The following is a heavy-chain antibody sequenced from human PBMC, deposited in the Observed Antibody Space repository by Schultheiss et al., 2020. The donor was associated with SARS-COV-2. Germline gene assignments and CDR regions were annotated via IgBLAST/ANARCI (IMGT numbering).Heavy chain of an antibody. D-gene: IGHD6-13*01. CDR2: VNHSGNT. CDR1: GGSFSGYF. J-gene: IGHJ4*02. Sequence: SETLSLTCAVYGGSFSGYFWTWIRQSPGKGLEWIGEVNHSGNTNYNPSLKSRVTISVDTSKHQFSLRLRSATAADTAVFYCARDFGKYSSSWGSFDYWGQGTVVTVSS. CDR3: ARDFGKYSSSWGSFDY. V-gene: IGHV4-34*01.